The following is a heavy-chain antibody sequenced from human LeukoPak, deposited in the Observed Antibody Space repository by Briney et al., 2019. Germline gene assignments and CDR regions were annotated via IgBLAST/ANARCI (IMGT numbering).Heavy chain of an antibody. J-gene: IGHJ6*03. CDR3: ARASKLPPSGYYYMDV. Sequence: PSETLSLTCTVSGGSISSGSYYWSWIRQPAGKGLEWIGRIYTSGSTNYNPSLKSRVPISVDTSKNQFSLKLSSVTAADTAVYYCARASKLPPSGYYYMDVWGKGTTVTVSS. CDR1: GGSISSGSYY. CDR2: IYTSGST. V-gene: IGHV4-61*02. D-gene: IGHD1-7*01.